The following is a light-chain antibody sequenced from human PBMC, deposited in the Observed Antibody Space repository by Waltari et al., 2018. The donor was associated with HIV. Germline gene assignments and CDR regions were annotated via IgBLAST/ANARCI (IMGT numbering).Light chain of an antibody. J-gene: IGLJ2*01. CDR2: YDS. CDR1: NIGSKS. V-gene: IGLV3-21*04. Sequence: SYVLTQSPSVPVAPGKTARITCGGNNIGSKSVHWYQQKPGRAPVLVIYYDSDRPSGIPERFSGSNSGNTATLTNSRVEAGDEADYFCQVWDSSSGVVFGGGTRLTVL. CDR3: QVWDSSSGVV.